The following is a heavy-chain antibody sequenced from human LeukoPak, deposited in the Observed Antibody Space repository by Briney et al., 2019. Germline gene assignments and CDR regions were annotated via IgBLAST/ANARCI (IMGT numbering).Heavy chain of an antibody. CDR1: GYTFTTYG. V-gene: IGHV1-18*01. Sequence: ASVKVSCKDSGYTFTTYGITWVRQAPGQGLEWMGWISAYNGDTNYAQKLQGRVTMTTDTSTSTAYMELRSLRSDDTAVYYCARKITVAGTSCFDPWGQGTLVTVSS. CDR3: ARKITVAGTSCFDP. CDR2: ISAYNGDT. J-gene: IGHJ5*02. D-gene: IGHD6-19*01.